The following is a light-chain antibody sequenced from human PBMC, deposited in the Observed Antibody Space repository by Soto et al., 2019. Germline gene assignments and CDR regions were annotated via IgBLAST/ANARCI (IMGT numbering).Light chain of an antibody. V-gene: IGKV1-39*01. Sequence: DIQMTQSPSSLSAFVGDRVTITCRASQSVNNHFNWYQQKPAKAHTLLIYAASGLQSGVPSRFSGSGSGTDFTLTISSLQPEDFATYYCQQTYSAIHTFGQGTKLEIK. CDR2: AAS. CDR3: QQTYSAIHT. J-gene: IGKJ2*01. CDR1: QSVNNH.